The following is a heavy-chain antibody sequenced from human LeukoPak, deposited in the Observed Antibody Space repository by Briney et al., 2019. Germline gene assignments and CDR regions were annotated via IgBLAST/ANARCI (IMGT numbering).Heavy chain of an antibody. J-gene: IGHJ4*02. CDR2: MSGSGVNT. CDR1: GFTSSSYG. Sequence: GGSLRLSCAASGFTSSSYGMSWVRQAPGKGLEWVSAMSGSGVNTDYADSVKGRFTISRDNSKNTLYLQMNSLRAEDTAVYYCAKMRPSSGWCYDYWGQGTLVTVSS. CDR3: AKMRPSSGWCYDY. V-gene: IGHV3-23*01. D-gene: IGHD6-19*01.